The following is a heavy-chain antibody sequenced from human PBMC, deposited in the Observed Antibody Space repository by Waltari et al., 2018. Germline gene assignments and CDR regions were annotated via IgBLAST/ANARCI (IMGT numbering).Heavy chain of an antibody. Sequence: QLQLQESGPGLVKPSETLSRTCTVSGGSIRSSSYYWGWIRQPPGKGLEWIGSIYSSGSTYYNSSLKRRVTIYVDTSKNQFSLKVTSVTAADTAVYYCARVADWSGYYIDAFDIWGQGTMVTVSS. CDR2: IYSSGST. V-gene: IGHV4-39*01. J-gene: IGHJ3*02. CDR3: ARVADWSGYYIDAFDI. CDR1: GGSIRSSSYY. D-gene: IGHD3-3*01.